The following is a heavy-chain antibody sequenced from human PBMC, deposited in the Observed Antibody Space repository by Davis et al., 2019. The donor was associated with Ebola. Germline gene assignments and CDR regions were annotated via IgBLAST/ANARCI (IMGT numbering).Heavy chain of an antibody. CDR2: TYYSSKWYN. V-gene: IGHV6-1*01. CDR3: ARVKWDLQKPFDY. J-gene: IGHJ4*02. D-gene: IGHD1-26*01. CDR1: GDSVSGHSGA. Sequence: HSQTLSLTCAISGDSVSGHSGAWNWIRQSPSRGLEWLGRTYYSSKWYNDYAVSVKSRITINPDTSKNQFSLQLNSVTPEDTAVYYCARVKWDLQKPFDYWGQGTLVTVSS.